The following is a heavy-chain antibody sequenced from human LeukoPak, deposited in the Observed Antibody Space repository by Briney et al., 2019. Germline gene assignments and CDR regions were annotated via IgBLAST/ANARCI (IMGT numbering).Heavy chain of an antibody. CDR1: GFTFSSYE. D-gene: IGHD3-22*01. V-gene: IGHV3-48*03. Sequence: PGGSLRLSCAASGFTFSSYEMNWVRQAPGKGLEWVSYISSSGSTIYYADSVKGRFTISRDNAKNSLYLQMNSLRAEDTAVYCCARAYYYDSSGPDDYWGQGTLVTVSS. CDR3: ARAYYYDSSGPDDY. J-gene: IGHJ4*02. CDR2: ISSSGSTI.